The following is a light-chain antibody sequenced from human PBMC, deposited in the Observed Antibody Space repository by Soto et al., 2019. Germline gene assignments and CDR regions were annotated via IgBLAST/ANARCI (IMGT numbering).Light chain of an antibody. J-gene: IGLJ3*02. CDR1: SSDVGGYNY. V-gene: IGLV2-14*01. CDR3: SSYTYSSTLV. CDR2: EVS. Sequence: QSVLTQPASASGSPGQSITISCTGTSSDVGGYNYVSWYQQHPGKAPKLMIYEVSNRPSGVSNRFSGSKSGNTASLTISGLQAEDEANYYCSSYTYSSTLVFGGGTKLTVL.